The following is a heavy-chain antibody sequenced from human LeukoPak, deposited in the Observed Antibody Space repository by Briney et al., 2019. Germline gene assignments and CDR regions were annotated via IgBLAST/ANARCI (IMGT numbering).Heavy chain of an antibody. CDR3: ARLSGSYFDY. D-gene: IGHD1-26*01. CDR1: GGSISSSSYY. CDR2: IYYSGST. J-gene: IGHJ4*02. V-gene: IGHV4-39*01. Sequence: SQTLSLTCTVSGGSISSSSYYWGWIRQPPGKGLEWIGSIYYSGSTYYNPSLKSRVTISVDTSKNQFSLKLSSVTAADTAVYYCARLSGSYFDYWGQGTLVTVSS.